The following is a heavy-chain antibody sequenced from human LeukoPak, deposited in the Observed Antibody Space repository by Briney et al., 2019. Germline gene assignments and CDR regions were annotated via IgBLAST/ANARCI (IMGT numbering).Heavy chain of an antibody. Sequence: GGSLRLSCAASGFSFSSYDMYWVRQAPGKGLEWVAFTCYDGNNKYYADSVKGRFTISRDNSESTLYLQLNSLRAEDTAVYYCTTITVASHFDYWGPGTLVTVSS. CDR1: GFSFSSYD. J-gene: IGHJ4*02. V-gene: IGHV3-30*02. CDR3: TTITVASHFDY. CDR2: TCYDGNNK. D-gene: IGHD6-19*01.